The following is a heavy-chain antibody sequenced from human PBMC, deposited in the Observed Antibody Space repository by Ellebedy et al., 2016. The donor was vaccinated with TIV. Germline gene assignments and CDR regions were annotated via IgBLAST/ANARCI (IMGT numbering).Heavy chain of an antibody. D-gene: IGHD4-17*01. CDR1: GFTFSSYW. J-gene: IGHJ4*02. V-gene: IGHV3-7*01. Sequence: GGSLRLXXAASGFTFSSYWMSWVRQAPGKGLEWVANIKQDGSERYYVDSVKGRFTISRDNAKNSLYLQMNSLRAEDTAVYYCARHYGDYGKDHWGQGTLVTVSS. CDR3: ARHYGDYGKDH. CDR2: IKQDGSER.